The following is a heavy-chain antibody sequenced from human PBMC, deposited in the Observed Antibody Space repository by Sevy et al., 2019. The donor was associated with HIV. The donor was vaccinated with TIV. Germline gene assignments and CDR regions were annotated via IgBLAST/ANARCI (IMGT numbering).Heavy chain of an antibody. CDR2: IYYTGTT. Sequence: SETLSLTCTVSGDSINNGDYYWSWIRQHPGKGLEWIGTIYYTGTTYYNPSLKSRLRISVEMSENTCSLSLRSVTAADTAVYYCARTTVTTLSTARNNWFDPWGQGTLVTVSS. CDR3: ARTTVTTLSTARNNWFDP. V-gene: IGHV4-31*03. D-gene: IGHD4-4*01. CDR1: GDSINNGDYY. J-gene: IGHJ5*02.